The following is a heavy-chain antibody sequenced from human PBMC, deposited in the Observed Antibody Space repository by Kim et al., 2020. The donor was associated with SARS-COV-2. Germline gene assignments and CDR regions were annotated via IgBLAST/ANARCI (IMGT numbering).Heavy chain of an antibody. D-gene: IGHD5-12*01. CDR3: ASGLIYSGYEGSDY. V-gene: IGHV4-59*09. J-gene: IGHJ4*02. Sequence: NPSLTRRVTISVDTSKNQFSLKLSSVTAADTAVYYCASGLIYSGYEGSDYWGQGTLVTVSS.